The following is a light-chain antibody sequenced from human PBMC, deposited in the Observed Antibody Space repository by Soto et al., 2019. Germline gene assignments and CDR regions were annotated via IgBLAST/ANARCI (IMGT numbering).Light chain of an antibody. CDR2: GAS. J-gene: IGKJ1*01. CDR3: QYYNNGPPWT. Sequence: EIVMTQSPATLSVSPGERATLSCRASQSVSSNLAWYQQKPGQAPRLLIGGASTRATGIPARFSGSGSGTESALTISILKSEHDAVDSCQYYNNGPPWTFGQGTKVDIK. V-gene: IGKV3-15*01. CDR1: QSVSSN.